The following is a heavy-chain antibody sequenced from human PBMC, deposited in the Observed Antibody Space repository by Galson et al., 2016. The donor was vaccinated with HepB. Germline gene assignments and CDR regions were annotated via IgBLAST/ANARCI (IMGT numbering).Heavy chain of an antibody. CDR1: GFTFSSYA. V-gene: IGHV3-23*01. D-gene: IGHD4-17*01. CDR2: MSSSGDNT. CDR3: AKADYEDYDGRFDY. Sequence: SLRLSCAASGFTFSSYAMSWVRQAPGKGLEWVSTMSSSGDNTDYADSLKGRFSLSRDNSRNTLYLQMNSLRAEDTALYYCAKADYEDYDGRFDYWGQGTLVTVSS. J-gene: IGHJ4*02.